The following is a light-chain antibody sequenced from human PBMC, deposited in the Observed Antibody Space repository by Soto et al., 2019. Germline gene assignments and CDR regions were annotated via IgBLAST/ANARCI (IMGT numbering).Light chain of an antibody. CDR3: QQYNNWPRT. CDR1: HSVISN. Sequence: EIVMTQSPATLSVSPGERATLSCRVFHSVISNLAWYQQKPCQAPRLLIYVASSRATCFPARFSGSGSGTEFTLIISSLQSEDFAVYYCQQYNNWPRTFGQGTKV. V-gene: IGKV3-15*01. J-gene: IGKJ1*01. CDR2: VAS.